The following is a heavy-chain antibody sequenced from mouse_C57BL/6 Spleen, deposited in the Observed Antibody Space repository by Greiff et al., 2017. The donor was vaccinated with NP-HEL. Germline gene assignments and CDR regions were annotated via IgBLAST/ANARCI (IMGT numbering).Heavy chain of an antibody. CDR1: GYTFTSYW. V-gene: IGHV1-69*01. J-gene: IGHJ4*01. CDR2: IDPSDSYT. CDR3: ARGRPTIVTPYYAMDY. Sequence: QVQLQQPGAELVMPGASVKLSCKASGYTFTSYWMHWVKQRPGQGLEWIGEIDPSDSYTNYNQKFKGKSTLTVDKSSSTAYMQLSSLTSEDSAVYYCARGRPTIVTPYYAMDYWGQGTSVTVSS. D-gene: IGHD2-5*01.